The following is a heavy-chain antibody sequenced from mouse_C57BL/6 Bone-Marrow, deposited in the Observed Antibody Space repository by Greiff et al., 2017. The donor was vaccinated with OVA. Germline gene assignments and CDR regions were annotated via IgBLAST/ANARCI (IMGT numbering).Heavy chain of an antibody. D-gene: IGHD1-1*01. Sequence: VQLQESGPELVKPGASVKISCKASGYTFTDYYINWVKQRPGQGLEWIGWIFPGSGSTYYNEKFKGTATLTVDKSSSTAYMLLSSLTSEDSAVYFCARKGYYGSSFWCAYWGQGTRVTVSA. CDR3: ARKGYYGSSFWCAY. V-gene: IGHV1-75*01. J-gene: IGHJ3*01. CDR1: GYTFTDYY. CDR2: IFPGSGST.